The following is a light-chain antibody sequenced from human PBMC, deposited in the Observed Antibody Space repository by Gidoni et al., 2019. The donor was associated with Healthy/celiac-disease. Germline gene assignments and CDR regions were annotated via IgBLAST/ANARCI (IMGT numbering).Light chain of an antibody. CDR3: QQSYSTTSS. Sequence: DVQITPSPSSLSASVGDRVTITCRASQSISSYLNWYQQKPGKAPKLLIYAASSLQSGVPSRFSGSGSGTDFTITISSLQDEDVATYYCQQSYSTTSSFGQGTKLEIK. CDR1: QSISSY. CDR2: AAS. V-gene: IGKV1-39*01. J-gene: IGKJ2*04.